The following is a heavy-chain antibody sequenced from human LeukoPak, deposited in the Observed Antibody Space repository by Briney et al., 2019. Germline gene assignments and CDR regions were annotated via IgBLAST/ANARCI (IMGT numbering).Heavy chain of an antibody. CDR3: ARVFLSSDDYVWGGFLGFDY. CDR1: GFTFDDYG. J-gene: IGHJ4*02. V-gene: IGHV3-20*04. D-gene: IGHD3-16*01. Sequence: RPGGSLRLSCAASGFTFDDYGMSWVRQAPGKGLEWVSGINWNGGSTGYADSVKGRFTISRDNAKNSLYLQMNSLRAEDTALYYCARVFLSSDDYVWGGFLGFDYWGQGTLVTVSS. CDR2: INWNGGST.